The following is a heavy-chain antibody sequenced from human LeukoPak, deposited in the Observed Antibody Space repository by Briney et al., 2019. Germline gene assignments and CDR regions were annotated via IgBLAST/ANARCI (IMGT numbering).Heavy chain of an antibody. Sequence: SVKVSCKASGGTFSSYAISWVRQAPRQGLEWMGGIIPIFGTANYAQKFQGRVTITTDESTSTAYMELSSLRSEDTAVYYCADYDFWSGYYLNWGQGTLVTVSS. CDR3: ADYDFWSGYYLN. CDR2: IIPIFGTA. J-gene: IGHJ4*02. V-gene: IGHV1-69*05. D-gene: IGHD3-3*01. CDR1: GGTFSSYA.